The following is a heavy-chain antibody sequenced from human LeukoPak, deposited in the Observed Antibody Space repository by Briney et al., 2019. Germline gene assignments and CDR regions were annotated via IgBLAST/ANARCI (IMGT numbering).Heavy chain of an antibody. CDR3: ARDLTHNYDFWSGYYTYYYYGMDV. V-gene: IGHV1-8*01. Sequence: ASVKVSCKASGYTFTSYDINWVRQATGQGLEWMGWMNPNSGNTGYAQKLQGRVTMTTDTSTSTAYMELRSLRSDDTAVYYCARDLTHNYDFWSGYYTYYYYGMDVWGQGTTVTVSS. CDR2: MNPNSGNT. CDR1: GYTFTSYD. D-gene: IGHD3-3*01. J-gene: IGHJ6*02.